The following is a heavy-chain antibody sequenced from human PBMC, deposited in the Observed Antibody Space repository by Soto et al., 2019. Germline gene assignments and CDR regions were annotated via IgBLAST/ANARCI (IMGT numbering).Heavy chain of an antibody. CDR3: AHRGYFSEGHPNWFDP. CDR1: GFSLTARGVV. J-gene: IGHJ5*02. CDR2: IYWDDDE. V-gene: IGHV2-5*02. D-gene: IGHD5-18*01. Sequence: SGPTLVNPTQTLTLTCTFSGFSLTARGVVVGWIRQPPGKALEWLAIIYWDDDERYSPSLRSRLTITKDTSRNQVVLTMSNMDPVDTATYYCAHRGYFSEGHPNWFDPWGQGALVTVSS.